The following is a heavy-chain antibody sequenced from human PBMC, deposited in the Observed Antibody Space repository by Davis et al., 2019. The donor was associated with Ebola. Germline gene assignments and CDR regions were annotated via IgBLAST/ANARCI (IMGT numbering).Heavy chain of an antibody. D-gene: IGHD3-3*01. V-gene: IGHV3-7*01. CDR3: ARVLRGITIFGVVPPDY. J-gene: IGHJ4*02. CDR1: GFTFSSYW. Sequence: GSLRLSCAASGFTFSSYWMSWVRQAPGKGLEWVANIKQDGSEKYYVDSVKGRFTISRDNAKNSLYLQMNSLRAEDTAVYYCARVLRGITIFGVVPPDYWGQGTLVTVSS. CDR2: IKQDGSEK.